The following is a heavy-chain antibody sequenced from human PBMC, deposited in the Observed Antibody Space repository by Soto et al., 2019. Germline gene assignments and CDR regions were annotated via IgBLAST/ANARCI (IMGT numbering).Heavy chain of an antibody. J-gene: IGHJ5*02. CDR1: GYTFTSYG. Sequence: QVQLVQSGAEVKKPGASVKVSCKASGYTFTSYGISWVRQAPGQGLEWMGWISAYNGNTNYAQKLQGRVTMTTDTSTSPAYMELRVLRSDDTAVYYCARDPGEYCSGGSCYVGNWFDPWGQGTLVTVSS. D-gene: IGHD2-15*01. CDR3: ARDPGEYCSGGSCYVGNWFDP. V-gene: IGHV1-18*01. CDR2: ISAYNGNT.